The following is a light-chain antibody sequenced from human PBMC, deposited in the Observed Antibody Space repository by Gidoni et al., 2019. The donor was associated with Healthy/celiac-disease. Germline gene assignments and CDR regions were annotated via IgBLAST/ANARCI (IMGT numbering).Light chain of an antibody. CDR1: QSVSRSY. J-gene: IGKJ2*01. CDR3: QQYGSSLYT. Sequence: TGLTQATGTLSLSPGERATLSCRASQSVSRSYLAWYQQKPGQAPRLLIYGASSRATGIPDRFSGSGSGTDFTLTISRREPEDFAVYYCQQYGSSLYTFGQGTKLEIK. CDR2: GAS. V-gene: IGKV3-20*01.